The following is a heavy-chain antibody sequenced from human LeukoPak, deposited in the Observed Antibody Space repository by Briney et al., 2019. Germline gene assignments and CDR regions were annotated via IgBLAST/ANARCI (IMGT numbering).Heavy chain of an antibody. CDR3: AREMSFDSSGYFVY. CDR1: GFTFSSYE. V-gene: IGHV3-66*01. D-gene: IGHD3-22*01. CDR2: IYSSGNT. J-gene: IGHJ4*02. Sequence: GGSLRLSCVVSGFTFSSYEMNWVRQAPGKGLEWVSVIYSSGNTYYADSVKGRFTISRDNSKNTLYLQMNSLRAEDTAVYYCAREMSFDSSGYFVYWGRGTLVTVSS.